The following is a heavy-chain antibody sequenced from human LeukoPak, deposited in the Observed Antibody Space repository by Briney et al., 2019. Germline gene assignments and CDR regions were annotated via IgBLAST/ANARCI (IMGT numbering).Heavy chain of an antibody. Sequence: SETLSLTCTVSGDSISNGVKYWSWIRQHPGRGLEWIGYIYHSGRSYYNPSLKSRITMSVDTSKNQFSLNLSSVTAADTAVYYCARDQVECTGGTCQSRVGFDFWGQEPWSPSRQ. J-gene: IGHJ4*01. CDR2: IYHSGRS. D-gene: IGHD2-8*02. CDR1: GDSISNGVKY. V-gene: IGHV4-31*03. CDR3: ARDQVECTGGTCQSRVGFDF.